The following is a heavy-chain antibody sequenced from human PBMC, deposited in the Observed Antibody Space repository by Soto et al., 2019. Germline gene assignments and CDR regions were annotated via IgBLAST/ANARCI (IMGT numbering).Heavy chain of an antibody. CDR3: AKDTIATAGSFFDH. CDR1: GCTFVNYA. Sequence: GRSLRLSWAASGCTFVNYAMSWIRQAQGKGLEWVSAISGNGGNTYYADSVKGRFTISRDNSKDSLYLHMSSLRAEDTAVYYCAKDTIATAGSFFDHWGLGTLVTVSS. D-gene: IGHD6-13*01. CDR2: ISGNGGNT. J-gene: IGHJ4*02. V-gene: IGHV3-23*01.